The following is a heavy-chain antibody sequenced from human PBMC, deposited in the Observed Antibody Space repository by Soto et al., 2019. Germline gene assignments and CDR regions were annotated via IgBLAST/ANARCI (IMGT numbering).Heavy chain of an antibody. CDR3: ATEKYGAGRVGVFD. CDR2: IVPMLRIT. D-gene: IGHD1-26*01. V-gene: IGHV1-69*08. Sequence: QVQLVQSGAEVKKPGSSLRVSCETSGGTSTIYTITWVRQARRQGLQWMGRIVPMLRITNYTPDFQGRLTMTADTSTGTAHMELSSLTSEDTAVYYCATEKYGAGRVGVFDWGQGTLVSVSS. CDR1: GGTSTIYT. J-gene: IGHJ4*02.